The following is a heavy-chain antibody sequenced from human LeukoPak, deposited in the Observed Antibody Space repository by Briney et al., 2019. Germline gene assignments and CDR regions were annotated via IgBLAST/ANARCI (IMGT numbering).Heavy chain of an antibody. CDR2: IYYSGST. J-gene: IGHJ4*02. V-gene: IGHV4-39*01. Sequence: SETLSLTCAVSGGSIRSSSYYWGWIRQPPGKGLEWIGSIYYSGSTYYNASLKSRGTISVDTSKNQFSLKLSSVTAADTAVYFCARQVVAVAGTGYFDYWGQGTLVTVSS. CDR1: GGSIRSSSYY. CDR3: ARQVVAVAGTGYFDY. D-gene: IGHD6-19*01.